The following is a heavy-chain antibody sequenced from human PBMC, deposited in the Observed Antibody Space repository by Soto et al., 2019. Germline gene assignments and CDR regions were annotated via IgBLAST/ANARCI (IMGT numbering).Heavy chain of an antibody. D-gene: IGHD6-13*01. CDR1: GFTFSSYG. J-gene: IGHJ4*02. CDR2: ISYDGSNK. Sequence: QVQLVESGGGVVQPGRSLRLSCAASGFTFSSYGMHWVRQAPGKGLEWVAVISYDGSNKYYADSVKGRFTISRDNSKKALYLQMNSLRAEDTAVYYLGKGREWNSSRCPDFWGQVTLVTVSS. V-gene: IGHV3-30*18. CDR3: GKGREWNSSRCPDF.